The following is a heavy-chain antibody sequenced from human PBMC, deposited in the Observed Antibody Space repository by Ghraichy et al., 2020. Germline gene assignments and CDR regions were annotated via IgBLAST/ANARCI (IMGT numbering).Heavy chain of an antibody. CDR2: INHSGST. J-gene: IGHJ5*02. Sequence: GSLRLSCAVYGGSFSGYYWSWIRQPPGKGLEWIGEINHSGSTNYNPSLKSRVTISVDTSKNQFSLKLSSVTAADTAVYYCARVRRGYSYGPPNWFDPWGQGTLVTVSS. CDR3: ARVRRGYSYGPPNWFDP. D-gene: IGHD5-18*01. CDR1: GGSFSGYY. V-gene: IGHV4-34*01.